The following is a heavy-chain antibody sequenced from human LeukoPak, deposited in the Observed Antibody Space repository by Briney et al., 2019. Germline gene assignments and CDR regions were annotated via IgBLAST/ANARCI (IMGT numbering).Heavy chain of an antibody. J-gene: IGHJ4*02. CDR2: ISGSGTST. V-gene: IGHV3-23*01. Sequence: GGSLRLSCAASGFTFRSYAMSWVRQAPGKGLEWVSGISGSGTSTYYADSVKGRFTISRDNSENTLYLQMNSLRAEDTAVYYCAKVRQQLVGDDFDYWGQGTLVTVSS. CDR3: AKVRQQLVGDDFDY. D-gene: IGHD6-13*01. CDR1: GFTFRSYA.